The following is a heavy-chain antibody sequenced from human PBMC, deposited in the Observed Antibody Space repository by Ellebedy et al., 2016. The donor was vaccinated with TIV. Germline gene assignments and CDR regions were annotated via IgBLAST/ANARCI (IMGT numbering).Heavy chain of an antibody. CDR1: GFTFSTYG. J-gene: IGHJ6*02. Sequence: GGSLRLSXAASGFTFSTYGMHWVRQAPGKGLEWVAYILSDGNTKYYRDSVKGRFTISRDNSKNTLYLQMNSLRGEDTAVYYCARAVDSGRDMDVWGQGTTVTVSS. D-gene: IGHD1-26*01. V-gene: IGHV3-33*08. CDR3: ARAVDSGRDMDV. CDR2: ILSDGNTK.